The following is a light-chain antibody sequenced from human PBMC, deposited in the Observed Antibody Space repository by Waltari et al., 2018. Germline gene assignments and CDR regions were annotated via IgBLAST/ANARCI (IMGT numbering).Light chain of an antibody. CDR2: NSD. CDR1: STHNRNNY. CDR3: AAWDDSVTGEV. J-gene: IGLJ3*02. V-gene: IGLV1-47*01. Sequence: QSVLTQPPSMSGPPGQRVTISCSGSSTHNRNNYVCWYQQLPDTAPKLLIYNSDQRPSGVPDRFSGSTSGTSASLAISGLRSEDDGDYYCAAWDDSVTGEVFGGGTRLTVL.